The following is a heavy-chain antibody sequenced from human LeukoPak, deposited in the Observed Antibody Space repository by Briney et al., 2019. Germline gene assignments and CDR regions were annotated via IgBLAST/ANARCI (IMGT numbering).Heavy chain of an antibody. Sequence: GGSLRLSCAASGFTFSSYGMHWVRQAPGKGLEWVAVIWYDGSNKYYADSVKGRFTISRDNSKNTLYLQMNSLRAEDTAVYYCARDPPNSRYYFDYWRQGTLVTVSS. V-gene: IGHV3-33*01. CDR2: IWYDGSNK. D-gene: IGHD6-13*01. CDR1: GFTFSSYG. J-gene: IGHJ4*02. CDR3: ARDPPNSRYYFDY.